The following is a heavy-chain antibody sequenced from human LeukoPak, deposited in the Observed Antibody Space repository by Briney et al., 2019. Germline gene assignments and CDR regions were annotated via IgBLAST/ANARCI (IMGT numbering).Heavy chain of an antibody. J-gene: IGHJ4*02. D-gene: IGHD2-15*01. Sequence: GASVKVSCKASGYTFTGYYMHWVRQAPGQGLEWMGWINPNSGGTNYAQKFQGRVTMTRDTSISTAYMELSRLRSDDTAVYYCARGMLGYCSGGSCYVSDYWGQGTLVTVSS. CDR3: ARGMLGYCSGGSCYVSDY. CDR2: INPNSGGT. CDR1: GYTFTGYY. V-gene: IGHV1-2*02.